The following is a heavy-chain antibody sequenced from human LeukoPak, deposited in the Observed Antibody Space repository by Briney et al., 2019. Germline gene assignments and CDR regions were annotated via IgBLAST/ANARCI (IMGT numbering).Heavy chain of an antibody. V-gene: IGHV3-21*01. J-gene: IGHJ4*02. Sequence: GGSLRLSCAASGFTFSSYSMNWVRQAPGKGLEWVSSISTTSTYIKYADSVKGRFTISRDNSKNTLYLQVNSLRAEDTAVYYCARRESSGWYVDYWGQGTLVTVSS. CDR3: ARRESSGWYVDY. CDR1: GFTFSSYS. D-gene: IGHD6-19*01. CDR2: ISTTSTYI.